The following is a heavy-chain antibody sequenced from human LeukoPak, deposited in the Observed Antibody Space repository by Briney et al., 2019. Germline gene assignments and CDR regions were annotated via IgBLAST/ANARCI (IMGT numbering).Heavy chain of an antibody. D-gene: IGHD6-13*01. CDR2: VSAGDGVA. Sequence: GXGLEGVSGVSAGDGVAYYADSVKGRFTISRDNSRNTLYLQMNSLRVEDTAVYYCAKEWDLWQQLVFSAWGQGTLVTVSS. CDR3: AKEWDLWQQLVFSA. V-gene: IGHV3-23*01. J-gene: IGHJ5*02.